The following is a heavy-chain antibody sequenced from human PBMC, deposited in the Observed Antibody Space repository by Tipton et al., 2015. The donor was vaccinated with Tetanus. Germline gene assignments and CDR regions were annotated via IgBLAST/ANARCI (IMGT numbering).Heavy chain of an antibody. CDR3: ARNVYTVTNDAFDI. Sequence: TLSLTCNVSGDSISTGNFYWSWIRQPPGKGLEWIAFIHHSGLAFSKPSLKSRVSISIDTSQNQFSLRLTSVTAADTAVYFCARNVYTVTNDAFDIWGRGTLVNVSS. CDR1: GDSISTGNFY. D-gene: IGHD4-11*01. CDR2: IHHSGLA. V-gene: IGHV4-30-4*01. J-gene: IGHJ3*02.